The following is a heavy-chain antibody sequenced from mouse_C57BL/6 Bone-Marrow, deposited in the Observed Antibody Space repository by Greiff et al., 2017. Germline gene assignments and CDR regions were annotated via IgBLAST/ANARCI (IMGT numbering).Heavy chain of an antibody. Sequence: VKLQESGAELVRPGTSVKVSCKASGYAFTNYLIEWVKQRPGQGLEWIGVINPGSGGTNYNEQFKGKATLTADKSSSTAYMQLSSLTSEDSAVYFCARSKNWDSWFAYWGQGTLVTVSA. V-gene: IGHV1-54*01. D-gene: IGHD4-1*01. CDR3: ARSKNWDSWFAY. CDR2: INPGSGGT. CDR1: GYAFTNYL. J-gene: IGHJ3*01.